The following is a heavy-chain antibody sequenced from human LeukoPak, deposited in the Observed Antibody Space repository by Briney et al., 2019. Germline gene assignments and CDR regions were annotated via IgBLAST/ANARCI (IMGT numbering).Heavy chain of an antibody. CDR1: GGSISSSSYY. J-gene: IGHJ5*02. D-gene: IGHD3-10*01. CDR2: VYYSGTT. V-gene: IGHV4-39*01. CDR3: ARHIAGYYYGSGSSVHIDP. Sequence: SETLALTCTVSGGSISSSSYYWGWIRQPPGKGLEWIGSVYYSGTTYYNPSLKSRVTISVDTSKNQFSLKLSSVTAADTAVYYCARHIAGYYYGSGSSVHIDPWGQGTLVTVSS.